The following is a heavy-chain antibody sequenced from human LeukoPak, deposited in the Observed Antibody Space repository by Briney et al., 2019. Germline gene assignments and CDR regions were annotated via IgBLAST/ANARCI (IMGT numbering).Heavy chain of an antibody. J-gene: IGHJ4*02. CDR1: GFTFSSYS. D-gene: IGHD6-13*01. CDR3: ARALFSNRGAAGPTDY. CDR2: TSSSSSTI. V-gene: IGHV3-48*01. Sequence: GGSLRLSCAASGFTFSSYSMNWVRQAPGKGLEWVSYTSSSSSTIYYADSVKGRFTISRDNAKNSLYLQMNSLRAEDTAVYYCARALFSNRGAAGPTDYWGQGTLVTVSS.